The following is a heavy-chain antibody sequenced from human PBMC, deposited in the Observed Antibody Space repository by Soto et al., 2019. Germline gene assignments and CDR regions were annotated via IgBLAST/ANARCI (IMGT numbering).Heavy chain of an antibody. CDR1: GDSISSSVW. D-gene: IGHD7-27*01. V-gene: IGHV4-4*02. J-gene: IGHJ4*02. CDR3: ARKAWVRFDY. Sequence: SETLSLTCAVSGDSISSSVWWTWVRQPPGKGLEWIGEVFHAGDTYFNPSLRSRVAMSVDKSTNEFSLKVTSVTAADTAIYYCARKAWVRFDYWGQGALVTVSS. CDR2: VFHAGDT.